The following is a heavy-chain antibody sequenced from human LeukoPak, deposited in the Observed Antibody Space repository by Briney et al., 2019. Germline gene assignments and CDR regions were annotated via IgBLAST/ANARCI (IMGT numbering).Heavy chain of an antibody. CDR1: GFTFDEYT. D-gene: IGHD6-19*01. J-gene: IGHJ6*02. Sequence: GGSLRLSCAASGFTFDEYTMHWVRQAPGKGLEWVSLIRGDGERTYYADSVKGRFTISRDNSKNSLYLQMNSLTTEDTAFYYCAKDVLRIAVIRWVGHYGMDVWGQGTTVTVSS. CDR2: IRGDGERT. CDR3: AKDVLRIAVIRWVGHYGMDV. V-gene: IGHV3-43*02.